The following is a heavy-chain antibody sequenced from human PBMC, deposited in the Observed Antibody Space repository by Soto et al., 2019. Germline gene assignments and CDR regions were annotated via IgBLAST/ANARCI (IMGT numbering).Heavy chain of an antibody. J-gene: IGHJ5*02. D-gene: IGHD6-19*01. CDR2: IIPIFGTA. CDR3: ARDPRRVAGTRSYPLNWFDP. V-gene: IGHV1-69*12. CDR1: GGTFSSYA. Sequence: QVQLVQSGAEVKKPGSSVKVSCKASGGTFSSYAISWVRQAPGQGLEWMGGIIPIFGTANYAQKFQGRVTITADESTSTAYMELSSLRSEDTAVYYCARDPRRVAGTRSYPLNWFDPWGQGTLVTVSS.